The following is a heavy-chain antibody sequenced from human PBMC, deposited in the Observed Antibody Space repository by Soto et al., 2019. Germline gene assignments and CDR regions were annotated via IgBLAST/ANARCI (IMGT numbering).Heavy chain of an antibody. J-gene: IGHJ6*02. CDR1: GFTFSSYG. CDR3: AKDLTYMVRGSNYYYGMDV. V-gene: IGHV3-30*18. Sequence: GSLRLSCAASGFTFSSYGMHWVRQAPGKGLEWVAVISYDGSNKYYADSVKGRFTISRDNSKNTLYLQMNSLRAEDTAVYYCAKDLTYMVRGSNYYYGMDVWGQGTTVTVSS. CDR2: ISYDGSNK. D-gene: IGHD3-10*01.